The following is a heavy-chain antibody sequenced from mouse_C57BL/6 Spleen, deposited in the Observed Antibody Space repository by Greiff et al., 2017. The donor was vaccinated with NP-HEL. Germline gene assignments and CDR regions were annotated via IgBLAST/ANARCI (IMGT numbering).Heavy chain of an antibody. V-gene: IGHV5-17*01. CDR1: GFTFSDYG. D-gene: IGHD1-1*01. CDR2: ISSGSSTI. CDR3: ARKAHYYGSSYYWYFDV. J-gene: IGHJ1*03. Sequence: EVHLVESGGGLVKPGGSLKLSCAASGFTFSDYGMHWVRQAPEKGLEWVAYISSGSSTIYYADTVKGRFTISRDNAKNTLFLQMTSLRSEDTAMYYCARKAHYYGSSYYWYFDVWGTGTTVTVSS.